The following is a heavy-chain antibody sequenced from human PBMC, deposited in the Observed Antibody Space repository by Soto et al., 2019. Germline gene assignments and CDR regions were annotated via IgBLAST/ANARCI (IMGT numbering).Heavy chain of an antibody. CDR1: GFTFSSYS. CDR2: ISSSSSTI. J-gene: IGHJ3*02. Sequence: GGSLRLSCAASGFTFSSYSMNWVRQAPGKGLEWVSYISSSSSTIYYADSVKGRFTISRDNAKNSLYLQMNSLRDEDTAVYYCAGGIAVAGLDAFDIWGQGTMVTVSS. CDR3: AGGIAVAGLDAFDI. V-gene: IGHV3-48*02. D-gene: IGHD6-19*01.